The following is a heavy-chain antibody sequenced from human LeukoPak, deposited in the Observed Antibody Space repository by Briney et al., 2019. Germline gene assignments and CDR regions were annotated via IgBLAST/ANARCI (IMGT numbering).Heavy chain of an antibody. J-gene: IGHJ6*03. CDR2: IKKDGSEK. CDR3: ARDTSAFLTGYYYMDV. CDR1: GFTFDTYW. V-gene: IGHV3-7*03. D-gene: IGHD2-2*01. Sequence: PGGSLRLSCAASGFTFDTYWMSWVRQAPGKGLEWVANIKKDGSEKDYVDSVKGRFTISRDNAKNSLYLQMNSLRAEDTAVYYCARDTSAFLTGYYYMDVWGKGTTVTVSS.